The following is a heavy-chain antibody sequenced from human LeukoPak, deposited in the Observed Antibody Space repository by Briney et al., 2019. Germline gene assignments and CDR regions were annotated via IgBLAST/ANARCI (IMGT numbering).Heavy chain of an antibody. CDR2: ISSSAHHI. CDR1: GSTFSTYD. CDR3: ARGGGYCSSTSCYNRY. V-gene: IGHV3-21*01. J-gene: IGHJ4*02. D-gene: IGHD2-2*02. Sequence: GGSLRLSCAASGSTFSTYDMNWVRQAPGKGLEWVSSISSSAHHIAYADSVKGRFTISRDNAKNSLYLQMNSLRAEDTAVYYCARGGGYCSSTSCYNRYWGQGTLVTVSS.